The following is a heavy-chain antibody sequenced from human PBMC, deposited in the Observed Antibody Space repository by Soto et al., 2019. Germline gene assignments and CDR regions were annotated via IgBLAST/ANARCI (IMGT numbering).Heavy chain of an antibody. CDR3: TTAGPRDWYFNL. CDR1: GFIFNNAW. J-gene: IGHJ2*01. V-gene: IGHV3-15*01. Sequence: EVHLVESGGGLVEPGGSLRLSCAASGFIFNNAWMTWVRQAPGKGLEWVAHIKSRPDDGTADYAASVKGRFTISRDDSRYTLYLQMNSLRIEDTAVYYCTTAGPRDWYFNLWGRGTLVTVSS. CDR2: IKSRPDDGTA.